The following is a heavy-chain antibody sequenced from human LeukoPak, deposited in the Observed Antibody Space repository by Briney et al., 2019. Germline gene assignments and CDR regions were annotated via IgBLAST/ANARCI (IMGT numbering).Heavy chain of an antibody. CDR3: ARQVVAVAGTGYFDY. D-gene: IGHD6-19*01. V-gene: IGHV4-39*01. CDR2: IYYSGST. J-gene: IGHJ4*02. Sequence: SETLSLTCTVSGGSIRSSSYYWGWIRQPPGKGLEWLGSIYYSGSTYYNASLKSRGTISVDTSKNQFSLKLNSVTAADTAVYFCARQVVAVAGTGYFDYWGQGTLVTVSS. CDR1: GGSIRSSSYY.